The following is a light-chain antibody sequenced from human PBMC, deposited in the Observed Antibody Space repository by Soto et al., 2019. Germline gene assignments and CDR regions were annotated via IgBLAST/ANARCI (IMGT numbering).Light chain of an antibody. V-gene: IGLV1-44*01. J-gene: IGLJ2*01. Sequence: QSVLTQAPSASGTPGQRVTISCSGSSSDIGSHTVNRYQQFPGTAPKLLIYGNNQRPSGVPDRFSGSKSGTSASLAISGLQSEDEADYYCASWDDRLNGRVVFGGGTKLTVL. CDR2: GNN. CDR1: SSDIGSHT. CDR3: ASWDDRLNGRVV.